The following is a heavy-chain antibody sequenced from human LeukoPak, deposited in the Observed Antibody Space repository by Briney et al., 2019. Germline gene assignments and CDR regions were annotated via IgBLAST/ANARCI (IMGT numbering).Heavy chain of an antibody. V-gene: IGHV3-30*02. CDR3: VKDGCSTSCYGFRNYYYYMDV. J-gene: IGHJ6*03. CDR1: GFSFSSYG. CDR2: IRYDGSNK. Sequence: PGGSLRLSCAASGFSFSSYGMHWVRQAPGKGLEWVAFIRYDGSNKYYADSVKARFSISRDNSKNMLYLQMNSLRAEDTAIYLCVKDGCSTSCYGFRNYYYYMDVWGKGTTVTVSS. D-gene: IGHD2-2*01.